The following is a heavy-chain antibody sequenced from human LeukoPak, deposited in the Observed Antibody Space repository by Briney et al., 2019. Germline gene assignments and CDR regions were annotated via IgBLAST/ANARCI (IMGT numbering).Heavy chain of an antibody. CDR3: AKESGQYDY. CDR1: GFTFRDYA. V-gene: IGHV3-23*01. CDR2: ISGSGSTT. D-gene: IGHD3-3*01. Sequence: GGSLRISCAASGFTFRDYAMSWVRQAPGKGLEWVSTISGSGSTTYYADLVRGRFTISRDNSKNTLYLQMNSLRAEDTAVYYCAKESGQYDYWGQGTLVTVSS. J-gene: IGHJ4*02.